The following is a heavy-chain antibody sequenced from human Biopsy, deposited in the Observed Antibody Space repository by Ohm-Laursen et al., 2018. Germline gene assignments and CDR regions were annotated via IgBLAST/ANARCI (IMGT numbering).Heavy chain of an antibody. CDR3: ARGRRTSGWPYFDN. CDR1: GDSLTSGPKN. Sequence: GTLSLTCTVSGDSLTSGPKNWSWIRQSPSQGLEYIGFIYSGGNTNYNPSLKNRVTMSVDTSKNQFYLKLYSVTAADTAVYYCARGRRTSGWPYFDNWGQGALVIVSP. J-gene: IGHJ4*02. CDR2: IYSGGNT. V-gene: IGHV4-61*01. D-gene: IGHD6-19*01.